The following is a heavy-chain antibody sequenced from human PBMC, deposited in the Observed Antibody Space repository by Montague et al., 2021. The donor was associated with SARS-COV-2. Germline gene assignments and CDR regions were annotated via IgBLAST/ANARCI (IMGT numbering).Heavy chain of an antibody. CDR1: GGSVSSGGYY. D-gene: IGHD6-13*01. J-gene: IGHJ4*02. V-gene: IGHV4-61*08. CDR2: TYYSGST. Sequence: SETLSLTCTVSGGSVSSGGYYWSWIRQPPGKGLEWIGYTYYSGSTNYHPSLKSRVTISLDTSKNQFSLKLTSVTAADTAVYYCARVSLAAAATRSDYWGQGALGTVSS. CDR3: ARVSLAAAATRSDY.